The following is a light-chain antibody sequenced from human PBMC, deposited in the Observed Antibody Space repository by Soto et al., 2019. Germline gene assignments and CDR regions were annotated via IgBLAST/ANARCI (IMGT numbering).Light chain of an antibody. CDR2: LGS. CDR1: QSLLHSNGYNY. Sequence: DIVMTQSPLSLAVTPGEPASISCRSSQSLLHSNGYNYLVWYLQKPGQSPQLLISLGSQRSSGVPDRFSGSGSGTDFTLKISRVEAEDVGVYYCMQALQALRTFGQGTKVEIK. V-gene: IGKV2-28*01. J-gene: IGKJ1*01. CDR3: MQALQALRT.